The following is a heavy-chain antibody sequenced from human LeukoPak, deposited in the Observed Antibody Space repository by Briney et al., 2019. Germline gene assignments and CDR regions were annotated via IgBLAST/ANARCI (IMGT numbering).Heavy chain of an antibody. D-gene: IGHD3-22*01. J-gene: IGHJ2*01. CDR1: GGSISSGGYY. V-gene: IGHV4-31*03. CDR3: ARVGSSGRGYFDL. Sequence: PSETLSLTCTVSGGSISSGGYYWSWIRQHPGKGLEWIGYIYYSGSTYYNPSLKSRVTISVDTSKNQFSLKLSSVTAADTAVYYCARVGSSGRGYFDLWGRGTLVTVSS. CDR2: IYYSGST.